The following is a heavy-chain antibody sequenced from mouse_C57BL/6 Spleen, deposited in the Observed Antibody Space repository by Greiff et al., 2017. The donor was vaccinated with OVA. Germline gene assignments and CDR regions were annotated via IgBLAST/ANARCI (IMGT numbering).Heavy chain of an antibody. CDR3: ARDGPFDY. CDR1: GFTFSDYG. J-gene: IGHJ2*01. D-gene: IGHD2-3*01. V-gene: IGHV5-17*01. CDR2: ISSGSSTI. Sequence: EVKLVESGGGLVKPGGSLKLSCAASGFTFSDYGMHWVRQAPEKGLEWVAYISSGSSTIYYADTVKGRFTISRDNAKNTLFLHMTRLRADDTAMYYCARDGPFDYWGQGTTLTVSS.